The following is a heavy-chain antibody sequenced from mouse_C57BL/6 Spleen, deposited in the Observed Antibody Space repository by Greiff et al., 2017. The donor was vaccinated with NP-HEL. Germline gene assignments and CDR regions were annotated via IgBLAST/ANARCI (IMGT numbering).Heavy chain of an antibody. D-gene: IGHD3-3*01. CDR1: GFTFSDYG. Sequence: EVQVVESGGGLVKPGGSLKLSCAASGFTFSDYGMHWVRQAPEQGLEWVAYISSGSSTIYYTDTVKGRFTISRDNAKNTLFLQMTSLRSEDTAMYCCARREGDAWFAYWGQGTLVTVSA. CDR3: ARREGDAWFAY. CDR2: ISSGSSTI. V-gene: IGHV5-17*01. J-gene: IGHJ3*01.